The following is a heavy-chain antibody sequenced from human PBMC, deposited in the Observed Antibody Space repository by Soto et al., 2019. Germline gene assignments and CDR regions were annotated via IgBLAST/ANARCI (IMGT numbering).Heavy chain of an antibody. V-gene: IGHV4-59*01. J-gene: IGHJ4*02. CDR1: GGSISSYF. Sequence: PSETLSLTCTVSGGSISSYFWSWIRQPPGKGLEWIGYIYYSGSTKYNPSLTSRVTISVDTSKNQFSLKLSSVTAADTAVYYCARAYSSGWSAPDYWGQGTLVTVSS. D-gene: IGHD6-19*01. CDR3: ARAYSSGWSAPDY. CDR2: IYYSGST.